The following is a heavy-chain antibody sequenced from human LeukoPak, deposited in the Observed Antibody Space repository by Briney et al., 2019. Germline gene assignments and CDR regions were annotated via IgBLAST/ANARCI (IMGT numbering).Heavy chain of an antibody. V-gene: IGHV1-24*01. CDR2: FDPEDGET. CDR3: ATDRPPYYYDSSGLYAFDI. Sequence: ASVKVSCKVSGYTLTESSMHWVRQAPGKGLEWMGGFDPEDGETIYAQKFQGRVTMTEDTSTDTAYMELSSLRSEDTAVYYCATDRPPYYYDSSGLYAFDIWGQGTMVTVSS. D-gene: IGHD3-22*01. J-gene: IGHJ3*02. CDR1: GYTLTESS.